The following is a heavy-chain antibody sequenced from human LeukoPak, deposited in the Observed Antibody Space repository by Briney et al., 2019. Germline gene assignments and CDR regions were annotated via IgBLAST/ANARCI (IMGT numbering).Heavy chain of an antibody. CDR3: ARDPYYYDSSGYYYNDY. CDR1: GYTFTGYY. J-gene: IGHJ4*02. CDR2: INPNHGDT. Sequence: ASVKVSCKASGYTFTGYYMHWVRQAPGQGLEWMGWINPNHGDTNYAQKFQDRVSMTRDTSISTAYMELSRLRSDDTAVYYCARDPYYYDSSGYYYNDYWGQGTLVTVSS. D-gene: IGHD3-22*01. V-gene: IGHV1-2*02.